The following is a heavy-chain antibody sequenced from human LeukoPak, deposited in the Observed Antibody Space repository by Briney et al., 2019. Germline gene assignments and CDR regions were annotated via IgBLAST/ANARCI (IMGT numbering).Heavy chain of an antibody. J-gene: IGHJ4*02. CDR3: ARVAHYYDSSGTFDY. V-gene: IGHV4-34*01. CDR1: GDSLSGYL. D-gene: IGHD3-22*01. Sequence: SETLSLTCDVYGDSLSGYLWSWVRQPPGKGLEWIGEIYHSGSTNYNPSLKSRVTISVDKSKNQFSLKLSSVTAADTAVYYCARVAHYYDSSGTFDYWGQGTLVTVSS. CDR2: IYHSGST.